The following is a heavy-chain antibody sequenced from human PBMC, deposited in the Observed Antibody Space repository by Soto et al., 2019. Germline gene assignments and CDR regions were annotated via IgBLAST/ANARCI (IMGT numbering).Heavy chain of an antibody. CDR1: GYNFATHW. CDR2: IFPGDAET. CDR3: ATPGGFGMDV. Sequence: GESLKISCQGSGYNFATHWIGWVRHKAGKGLAWMGIIFPGDAETRYSPSFQGHITISADKSISIAYLRWSSLKASDTGMYYCATPGGFGMDVWGQGTTVTVSS. V-gene: IGHV5-51*01. D-gene: IGHD5-12*01. J-gene: IGHJ6*02.